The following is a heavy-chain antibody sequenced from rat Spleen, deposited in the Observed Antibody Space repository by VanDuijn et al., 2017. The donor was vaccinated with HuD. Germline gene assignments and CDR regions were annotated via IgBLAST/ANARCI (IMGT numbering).Heavy chain of an antibody. CDR2: MRHNGET. CDR1: GFSLTSYS. D-gene: IGHD1-11*01. Sequence: QVQLKESGPGLVQPSQTLSLTCTVSGFSLTSYSVHWVRQPPGKGLEWMGRMRHNGETSYNSGLKSRLSISRDTSKNQVFLKMNSLQTDDTGTYYCTRDGTTGLLAYVLDAWGQGASVTVSS. J-gene: IGHJ4*01. CDR3: TRDGTTGLLAYVLDA. V-gene: IGHV2-63*01.